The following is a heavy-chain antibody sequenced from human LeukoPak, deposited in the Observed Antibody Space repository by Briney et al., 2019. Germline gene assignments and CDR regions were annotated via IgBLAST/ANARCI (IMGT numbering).Heavy chain of an antibody. CDR1: GFTVSSNY. CDR2: IYSGGST. V-gene: IGHV3-53*01. J-gene: IGHJ4*02. Sequence: PGGSLRLSCAASGFTVSSNYMSWVRQAPGQGLEWVSVIYSGGSTYYADSVKGRFTISRDNSKNTLYLQMNSLRAEDTAVYYCAREVNGGNFDCWGQGTLVTVSS. D-gene: IGHD4-23*01. CDR3: AREVNGGNFDC.